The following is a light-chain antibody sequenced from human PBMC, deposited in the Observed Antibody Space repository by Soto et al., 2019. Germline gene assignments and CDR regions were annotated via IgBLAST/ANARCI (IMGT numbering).Light chain of an antibody. CDR3: QQYGSSPST. CDR1: QSVRSSN. V-gene: IGKV3-20*01. Sequence: EIVLTQSPGTLSLSPGERATLSCRASQSVRSSNLAWYQQKPGQAPRPLIYGASSRATGIPHRFSGSGSGTDFTLTISRLEPEDFAVYYCQQYGSSPSTFGQGTKVE. J-gene: IGKJ1*01. CDR2: GAS.